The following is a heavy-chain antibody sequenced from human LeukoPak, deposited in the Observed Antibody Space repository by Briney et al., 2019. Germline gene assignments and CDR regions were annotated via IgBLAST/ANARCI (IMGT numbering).Heavy chain of an antibody. CDR3: ASTRYYDSSGYYLGEDY. D-gene: IGHD3-22*01. CDR1: GGSISSGSYY. Sequence: SQTLSLTCTVSGGSISSGSYYWSWIRQPAGKGLEWIGRIYTSRSTNYNPSLKSRVTISVDTSKNQFSLKLSSVTAVDTAVYYCASTRYYDSSGYYLGEDYWGQGTLVTVSS. V-gene: IGHV4-61*02. J-gene: IGHJ4*02. CDR2: IYTSRST.